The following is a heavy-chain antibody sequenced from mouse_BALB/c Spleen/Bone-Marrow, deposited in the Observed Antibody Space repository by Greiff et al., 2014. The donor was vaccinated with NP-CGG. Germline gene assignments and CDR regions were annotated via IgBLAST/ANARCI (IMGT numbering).Heavy chain of an antibody. D-gene: IGHD2-2*01. CDR1: GYSITSGYY. V-gene: IGHV3-6*02. CDR3: ARGYEPPYAMDY. J-gene: IGHJ4*01. CDR2: ISYDGGN. Sequence: DVQLVESGPGLVKPSQSLSLTCSVTGYSITSGYYWNWIRQFPGNKLEWMGYISYDGGNNYNPSLKNRISTTRDTSKNQFFLKLNSVTTEDTATYYCARGYEPPYAMDYWGQGTSVTVSS.